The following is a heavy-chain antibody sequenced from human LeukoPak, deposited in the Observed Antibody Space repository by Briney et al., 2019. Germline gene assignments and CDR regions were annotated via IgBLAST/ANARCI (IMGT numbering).Heavy chain of an antibody. CDR3: AGGGYCSSTSCYAHFDY. CDR1: GFTFSNDA. CDR2: ISANGGGT. V-gene: IGHV3-23*01. J-gene: IGHJ4*02. D-gene: IGHD2-2*01. Sequence: GGSLRLSCAASGFTFSNDAMSWVRQAPGKGLEWVSTISANGGGTYYADSVKGRFTISRDNSNNTLYLQMSSLRAEDAAVYYCAGGGYCSSTSCYAHFDYWGQGTPVTVSS.